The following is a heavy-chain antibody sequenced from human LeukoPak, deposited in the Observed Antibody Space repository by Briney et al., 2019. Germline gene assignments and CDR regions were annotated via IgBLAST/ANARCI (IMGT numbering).Heavy chain of an antibody. CDR2: VFHSGTT. CDR3: ARRDYSGDNPVLDF. D-gene: IGHD4-23*01. J-gene: IGHJ4*02. V-gene: IGHV4-39*01. CDR1: GGSISGSRSY. Sequence: SETLSLTCTVSGGSISGSRSYWGWIRQPPGKGLEGIGSVFHSGTTYYNPSLKSRLTISVDTSKNQFSLKLRSVTAADTAVCFCARRDYSGDNPVLDFWGQGTLVTVSS.